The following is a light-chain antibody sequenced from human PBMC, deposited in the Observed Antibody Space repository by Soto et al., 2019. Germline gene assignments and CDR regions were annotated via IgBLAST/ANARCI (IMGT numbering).Light chain of an antibody. Sequence: EIVLTQSPATLSLSPGERATLSCRASQSVSSSLAWYQQKPGRAPRLLIYDASTRATGIPARFSASGSGTDFTLNISGIEAEDIAVYYCQQHSSWPPLTFGGGTKVEIQ. V-gene: IGKV3-11*01. CDR3: QQHSSWPPLT. CDR1: QSVSSS. J-gene: IGKJ4*01. CDR2: DAS.